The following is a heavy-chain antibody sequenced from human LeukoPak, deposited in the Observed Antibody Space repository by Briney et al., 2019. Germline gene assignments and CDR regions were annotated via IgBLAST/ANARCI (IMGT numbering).Heavy chain of an antibody. CDR2: INPSGGST. Sequence: WASVKVSCKASGGTFSSYAISWVRQAPGQGLEWMGIINPSGGSTSYAQKFQGRVTMTRDTSTSTVYMELSSLRSEDTAVYYCARGGDGQWLVHWFDPWGQGTLVTVSS. J-gene: IGHJ5*02. V-gene: IGHV1-46*01. CDR3: ARGGDGQWLVHWFDP. CDR1: GGTFSSYA. D-gene: IGHD6-19*01.